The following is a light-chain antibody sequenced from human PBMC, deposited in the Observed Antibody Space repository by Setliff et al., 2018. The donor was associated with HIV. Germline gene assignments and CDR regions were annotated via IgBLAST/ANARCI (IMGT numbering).Light chain of an antibody. CDR1: SGDVGRYNL. CDR2: QAS. Sequence: QSVLTQPASVSGSPGQPITISCTGTSGDVGRYNLVSWYQQQPGKPPKLMIYQASKRPSGVSNRFSGSKSGNTASLTISGLQAEDEADYYCCSNTGSNTYVFGTGTKVTV. V-gene: IGLV2-23*01. CDR3: CSNTGSNTYV. J-gene: IGLJ1*01.